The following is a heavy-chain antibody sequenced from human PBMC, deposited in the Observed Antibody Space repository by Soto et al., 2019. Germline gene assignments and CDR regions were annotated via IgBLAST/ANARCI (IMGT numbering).Heavy chain of an antibody. CDR2: FNHSGDT. D-gene: IGHD1-26*01. Sequence: SETLSLTCAVYGGSLSGYYWSWIRQPPGKAREWIGEFNHSGDTNYNPSLKSRVTISADTSKNQVFLNLSSVTAADTAMYYCARHHVRGRTIAGAAEFWGQGTLVTVSS. V-gene: IGHV4-34*01. CDR1: GGSLSGYY. CDR3: ARHHVRGRTIAGAAEF. J-gene: IGHJ4*02.